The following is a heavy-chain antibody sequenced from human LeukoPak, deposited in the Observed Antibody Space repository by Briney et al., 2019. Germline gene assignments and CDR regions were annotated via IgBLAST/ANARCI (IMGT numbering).Heavy chain of an antibody. D-gene: IGHD4-17*01. Sequence: ASVKVSCKATGYTFTKYGISWVRLAPGQGLEWMGWISASTGNTNFAQKLQGRLTMTTDTSTNTAFMELRTLRSDDTAVYYCARDWGTTETTADYWGQGTLVTVSS. CDR2: ISASTGNT. CDR1: GYTFTKYG. V-gene: IGHV1-18*01. J-gene: IGHJ4*02. CDR3: ARDWGTTETTADY.